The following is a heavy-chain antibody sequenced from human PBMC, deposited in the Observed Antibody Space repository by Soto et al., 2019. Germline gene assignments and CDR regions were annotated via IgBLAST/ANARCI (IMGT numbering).Heavy chain of an antibody. D-gene: IGHD5-12*01. CDR2: IWYDGSNK. CDR1: GFTFSSYG. J-gene: IGHJ6*02. CDR3: ARDLGDIVATYVDYYYGMDV. Sequence: GGSLRLSCAASGFTFSSYGMHWVRQAPGKGLEWVAVIWYDGSNKYYADSVKGRFTISRDNSKNTLYLQMNSLRAEDTAVYYCARDLGDIVATYVDYYYGMDVWGQGTTVTVSS. V-gene: IGHV3-33*01.